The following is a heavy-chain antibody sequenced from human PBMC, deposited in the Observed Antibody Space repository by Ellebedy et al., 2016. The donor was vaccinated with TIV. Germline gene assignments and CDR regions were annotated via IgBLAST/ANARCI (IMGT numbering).Heavy chain of an antibody. Sequence: PGGSLRLSCAASGFTFTKAWMSWVRQAPGKGLEWVGRIKSKTDGGTTDYAAPVKGRFTISRDDSKGTLYLQMNSLKTEDTAVYYCTTAPYGGDSVDIWGQGTMVTVS. CDR3: TTAPYGGDSVDI. V-gene: IGHV3-15*01. J-gene: IGHJ3*02. D-gene: IGHD2-21*01. CDR2: IKSKTDGGTT. CDR1: GFTFTKAW.